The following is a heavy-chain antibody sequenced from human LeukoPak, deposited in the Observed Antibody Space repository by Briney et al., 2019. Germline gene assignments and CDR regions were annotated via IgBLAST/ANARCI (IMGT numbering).Heavy chain of an antibody. CDR2: IYYSGST. Sequence: SETLSLTCTVSGGSIGSSSYYWGWIRQPPGKGLEWIGSIYYSGSTYYNPSLKSRVTISVDTSKNQFSLKLSSVTAAGTAVYYCARLEAVAGILDYWGQGTLVTVSS. V-gene: IGHV4-39*01. D-gene: IGHD6-19*01. J-gene: IGHJ4*02. CDR1: GGSIGSSSYY. CDR3: ARLEAVAGILDY.